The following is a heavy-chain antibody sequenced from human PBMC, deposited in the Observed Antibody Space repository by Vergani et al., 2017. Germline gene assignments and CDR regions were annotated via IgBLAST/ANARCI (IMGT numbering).Heavy chain of an antibody. J-gene: IGHJ6*02. V-gene: IGHV3-23*01. CDR3: AKARDPNCKGGNCYSCYYGLDL. Sequence: EVQLLESGGGLVQPGGSLRLSCGASGFTFSSYAMTWVRQAPGKGLEWVSAISGSGGNTFYTDSVNGRFTISRDNSKDTLYLQMNSLRVEDTAIYYCAKARDPNCKGGNCYSCYYGLDLWGQGTTVTVSS. D-gene: IGHD2-15*01. CDR1: GFTFSSYA. CDR2: ISGSGGNT.